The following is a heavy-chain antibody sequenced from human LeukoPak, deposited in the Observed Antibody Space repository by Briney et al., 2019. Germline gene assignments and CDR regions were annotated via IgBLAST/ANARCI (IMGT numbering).Heavy chain of an antibody. CDR3: AGGRLGDNGSFDY. Sequence: PSETLSLTCAVYGGSFSGYYWSWIRQPPGKGLEWIGEINHSGSTNYNPSLKSRVTISVDTSKNQFSLKLSSVTAADTAVYYCAGGRLGDNGSFDYWGQGTLVTVSS. D-gene: IGHD3-10*01. V-gene: IGHV4-34*01. CDR2: INHSGST. J-gene: IGHJ4*02. CDR1: GGSFSGYY.